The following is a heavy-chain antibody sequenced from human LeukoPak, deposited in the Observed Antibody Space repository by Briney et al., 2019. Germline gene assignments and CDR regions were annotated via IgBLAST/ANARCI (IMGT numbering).Heavy chain of an antibody. J-gene: IGHJ4*02. CDR1: GGSISSYY. CDR3: ARGPGVYYDFWSGYYWDY. CDR2: IYYSGST. Sequence: PSETLSLTCTVSGGSISSYYWSWIRQPPGKGLEWIGYIYYSGSTNYNPSLKSRVTISVDTSKNQFSLKLSSVTAADTAVYYCARGPGVYYDFWSGYYWDYWGQGTLVTVSS. D-gene: IGHD3-3*01. V-gene: IGHV4-59*01.